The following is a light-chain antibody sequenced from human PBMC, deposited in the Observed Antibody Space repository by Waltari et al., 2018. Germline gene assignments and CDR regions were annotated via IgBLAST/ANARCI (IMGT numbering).Light chain of an antibody. Sequence: VLTQSPGTLSLSPGERATLSCRASQSVIKYLAWYQQKPGRAPGLLIYHASTRATGIPDRFSGSGSGTDFSLTISRLEPEDFAVYYCQKYDSLPATFGQGTGVEIK. V-gene: IGKV3-20*01. CDR2: HAS. J-gene: IGKJ1*01. CDR3: QKYDSLPAT. CDR1: QSVIKY.